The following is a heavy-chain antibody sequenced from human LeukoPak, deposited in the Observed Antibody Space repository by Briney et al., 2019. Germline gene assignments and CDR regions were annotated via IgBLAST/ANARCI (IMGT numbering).Heavy chain of an antibody. Sequence: GESLEISCKGSGYSFTSYWIGWVRQMPGKGLEWMGIIYPGDSDTRYSPSFQGQVTISADKSISTAYLQWSSLKASDTAIYYCARRWNSGWYGDAFDIWGQGTMVTVSS. J-gene: IGHJ3*02. V-gene: IGHV5-51*01. CDR2: IYPGDSDT. CDR3: ARRWNSGWYGDAFDI. D-gene: IGHD6-19*01. CDR1: GYSFTSYW.